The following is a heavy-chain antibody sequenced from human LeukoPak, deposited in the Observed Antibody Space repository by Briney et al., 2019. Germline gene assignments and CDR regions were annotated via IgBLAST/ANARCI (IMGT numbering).Heavy chain of an antibody. J-gene: IGHJ5*02. Sequence: SVKVSCKASGGTFSSYAISWVRQAPGQGLEWMGGIIPIFCTANYAQKFQGRVTITTDESTSTAYMELSSLRSEDTAVYYCARDLYCSGGSCFGWFDPWGQGTLVTVSS. CDR1: GGTFSSYA. CDR3: ARDLYCSGGSCFGWFDP. D-gene: IGHD2-15*01. V-gene: IGHV1-69*05. CDR2: IIPIFCTA.